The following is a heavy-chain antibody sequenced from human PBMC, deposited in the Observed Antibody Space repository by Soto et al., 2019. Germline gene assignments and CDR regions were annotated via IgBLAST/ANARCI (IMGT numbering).Heavy chain of an antibody. D-gene: IGHD2-21*02. CDR3: ARDLDSMVTYGAVSLFDY. Sequence: GGSLRLSCAASGFTFSDYYMSWIRQAPGKGLEWVSYISSSGSTIYYADSVKGRFTISRDNAKNSLYLQMNSLRAEDTAVYYCARDLDSMVTYGAVSLFDYWGQGTLVTVSS. CDR1: GFTFSDYY. J-gene: IGHJ4*02. CDR2: ISSSGSTI. V-gene: IGHV3-11*01.